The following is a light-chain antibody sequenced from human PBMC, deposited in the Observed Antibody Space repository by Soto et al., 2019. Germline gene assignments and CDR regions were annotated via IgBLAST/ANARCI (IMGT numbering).Light chain of an antibody. CDR1: QSVSSN. CDR3: QQYNNWPLLT. Sequence: EIVMTQSPATLSVSPGERATLSCRASQSVSSNLAWYQQKPGQAPRLLIYGASTRATGIPARFSGSGSGTEFTLTISSLQSEYFAVYCCQQYNNWPLLTFGGGTKVEIK. V-gene: IGKV3-15*01. J-gene: IGKJ4*01. CDR2: GAS.